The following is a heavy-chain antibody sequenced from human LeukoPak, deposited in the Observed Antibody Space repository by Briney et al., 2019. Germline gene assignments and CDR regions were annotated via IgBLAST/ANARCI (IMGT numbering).Heavy chain of an antibody. Sequence: GGSLRLSCAASGFGFSSYDMSWVRQAPGKGLEWVSAISGSVSGFGSPTKYADSVKGRFTISRDNSKKTLYLQMNSLRADDTAVYYCAKGKINHNGAFDIWGQGTVVTVSS. D-gene: IGHD2-8*01. V-gene: IGHV3-23*01. CDR3: AKGKINHNGAFDI. CDR1: GFGFSSYD. CDR2: ISGSVSGFGSPT. J-gene: IGHJ3*02.